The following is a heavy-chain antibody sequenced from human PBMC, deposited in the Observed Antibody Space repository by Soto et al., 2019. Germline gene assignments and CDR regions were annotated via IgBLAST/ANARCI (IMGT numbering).Heavy chain of an antibody. CDR1: GGSVSSGSYY. D-gene: IGHD6-13*01. Sequence: SSETLSLTCTVSGGSVSSGSYYWSWIRQPPGKGLEWIGYIYYSGSTNYNPSLKSRVTISVDTSKNQFSLKLSSVTAADTAVYYCARMYSSYYYYYDGIDVCGQRTTVTVS. V-gene: IGHV4-61*01. CDR3: ARMYSSYYYYYDGIDV. J-gene: IGHJ6*02. CDR2: IYYSGST.